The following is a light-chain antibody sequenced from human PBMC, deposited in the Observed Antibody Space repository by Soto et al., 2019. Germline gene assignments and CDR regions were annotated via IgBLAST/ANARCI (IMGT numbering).Light chain of an antibody. J-gene: IGLJ3*02. Sequence: SALTQPASVSGSPGQSITISCTGASSDVGNCNCVSWYQQHPGKAPKLMIYEVSNRPSGVSDRFSGSKAGNTASLTISGLQAEDEADYYCSSFTTSSTWVFGGGTQLTVL. CDR3: SSFTTSSTWV. V-gene: IGLV2-14*01. CDR1: SSDVGNCNC. CDR2: EVS.